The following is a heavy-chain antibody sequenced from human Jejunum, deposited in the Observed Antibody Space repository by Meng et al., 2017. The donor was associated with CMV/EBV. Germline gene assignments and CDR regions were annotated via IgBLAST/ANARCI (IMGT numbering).Heavy chain of an antibody. D-gene: IGHD1-26*01. J-gene: IGHJ4*02. CDR2: IYWDDDK. Sequence: QITLKESGPTQMKPTHTLTLTRTFSWFSLSTSGMAVGWIRQSPGKTLELLVLIYWDDDKRYSPSLMNRLTITKDTSKNQVSLTMTNMLPVDTGTYYCAHAPSGNELLDFDNWGQGILVTVFS. CDR1: WFSLSTSGMA. CDR3: AHAPSGNELLDFDN. V-gene: IGHV2-5*02.